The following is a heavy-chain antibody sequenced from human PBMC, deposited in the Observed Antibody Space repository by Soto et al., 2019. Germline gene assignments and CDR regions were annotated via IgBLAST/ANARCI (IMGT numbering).Heavy chain of an antibody. J-gene: IGHJ3*02. Sequence: QVQLQQWGAGLLKPSETLSLTCAVYGGSFSGYYWSWIRQPPGKGLEWIGEINHSGSTNYNPSLKSRVTISVDTSKNQFSLKLSSVTAADTAVYYCARRADSINMVRGVIIKAFDIWGQGTMVTVSS. CDR3: ARRADSINMVRGVIIKAFDI. V-gene: IGHV4-34*01. D-gene: IGHD3-10*01. CDR2: INHSGST. CDR1: GGSFSGYY.